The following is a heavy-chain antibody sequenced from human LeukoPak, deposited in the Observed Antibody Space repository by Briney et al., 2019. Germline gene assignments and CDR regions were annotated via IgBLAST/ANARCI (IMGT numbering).Heavy chain of an antibody. V-gene: IGHV3-30*02. CDR3: ARESGYSYGSFDY. D-gene: IGHD5-18*01. CDR2: IRYDGSNK. J-gene: IGHJ4*02. Sequence: GGSLRLSCAASGFTFSSYGMHWVRQAPGKGLEWVAFIRYDGSNKYYADSVKGRFTISRGNSKNTLYLQMNSLRAEDTAVYYCARESGYSYGSFDYWGQGTLVTVSS. CDR1: GFTFSSYG.